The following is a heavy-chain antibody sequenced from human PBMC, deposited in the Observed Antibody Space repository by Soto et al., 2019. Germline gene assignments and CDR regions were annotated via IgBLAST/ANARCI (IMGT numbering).Heavy chain of an antibody. CDR2: ISSSSSYI. V-gene: IGHV3-21*01. J-gene: IGHJ4*02. D-gene: IGHD6-19*01. CDR1: GFTFSSYS. Sequence: GGSLRLSCAASGFTFSSYSMNWVRQAPGKGLEWVSSISSSSSYIYYADSVKGRFTISRDNSKNTLYLQMNSLRAEDTAVYYCAKERYSSGWFGFKDWGQGTLVTVSS. CDR3: AKERYSSGWFGFKD.